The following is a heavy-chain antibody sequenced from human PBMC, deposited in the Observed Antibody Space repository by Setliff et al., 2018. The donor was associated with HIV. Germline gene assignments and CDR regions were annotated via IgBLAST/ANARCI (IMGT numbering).Heavy chain of an antibody. CDR2: VNPSGGST. CDR1: GYTFTDYH. J-gene: IGHJ4*02. D-gene: IGHD3-3*01. CDR3: ARDSSFVAAYNYWSGFSYFDF. V-gene: IGHV1-46*01. Sequence: GASVKVSCKASGYTFTDYHMHWVRQAPGQGLEWMGIVNPSGGSTSYSQKFQGRATMTRDTATSTVYMELSSLRSEDTAVYYCARDSSFVAAYNYWSGFSYFDFWGQGTLVTVS.